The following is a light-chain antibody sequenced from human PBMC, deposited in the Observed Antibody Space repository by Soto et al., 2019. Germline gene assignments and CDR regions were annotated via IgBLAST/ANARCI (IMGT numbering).Light chain of an antibody. CDR3: QQYNSYRT. CDR1: QSVSSN. V-gene: IGKV3-15*01. CDR2: GAS. J-gene: IGKJ1*01. Sequence: EIVLTQSPGTLSVSPGERATLSCRASQSVSSNLAWYQQKPGQAPRLLIYGASTRATGIPARFSGSGSGTEFTLTISSLQPDDFATYYCQQYNSYRTFGQGTKVDIK.